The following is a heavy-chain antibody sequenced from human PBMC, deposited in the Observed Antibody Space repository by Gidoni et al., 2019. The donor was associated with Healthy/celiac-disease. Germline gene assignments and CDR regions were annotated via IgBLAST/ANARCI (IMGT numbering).Heavy chain of an antibody. V-gene: IGHV3-30-3*01. Sequence: QVQLVESGGGVVQPGRSLRLSCAASGFPFSSYAMHWVRQAPGKGLGWVAVISYDGSNKYYADSVKGRFTISRDNSKNTLYLQMNSLRAEDTAVYYCARGGDLAAGLKNYWGQGTLVTVSS. CDR2: ISYDGSNK. J-gene: IGHJ4*02. D-gene: IGHD6-13*01. CDR3: ARGGDLAAGLKNY. CDR1: GFPFSSYA.